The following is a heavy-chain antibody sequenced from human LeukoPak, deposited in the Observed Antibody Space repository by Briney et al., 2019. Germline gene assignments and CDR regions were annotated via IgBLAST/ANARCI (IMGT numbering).Heavy chain of an antibody. D-gene: IGHD6-13*01. CDR2: IYYSGST. CDR1: GGSISSSSYY. J-gene: IGHJ4*02. Sequence: PSETLSLTCTVSGGSISSSSYYWGWIRQPPGKGLEWIGSIYYSGSTYYNPSLKSRVTIPVDTSKNQFSLKLSSATAADTAVYYCARRSSSWYVPFDYWGQGTLVTVSS. CDR3: ARRSSSWYVPFDY. V-gene: IGHV4-39*01.